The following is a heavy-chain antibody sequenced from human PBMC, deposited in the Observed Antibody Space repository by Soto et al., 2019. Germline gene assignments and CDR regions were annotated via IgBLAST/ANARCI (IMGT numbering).Heavy chain of an antibody. CDR2: IIPIFGTA. CDR1: GGTFSSYA. D-gene: IGHD5-12*01. Sequence: QVQLVQSGAEVKKPGSSVKVSCKASGGTFSSYAISWVRQAPGQGLEWMGGIIPIFGTANYAQKFQGRVTITADKTTSTADMELSSVRSEDTAVYYCARKGLRDGYNQYYFDYWGQGTLVTVSS. V-gene: IGHV1-69*06. CDR3: ARKGLRDGYNQYYFDY. J-gene: IGHJ4*02.